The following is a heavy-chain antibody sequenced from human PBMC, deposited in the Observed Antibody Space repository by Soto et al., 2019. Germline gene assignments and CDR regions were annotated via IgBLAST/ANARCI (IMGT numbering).Heavy chain of an antibody. CDR1: GGTFSSYA. D-gene: IGHD2-21*02. CDR3: ARDPPRDAYCGGDCYSNYFDY. J-gene: IGHJ4*02. V-gene: IGHV1-69*01. CDR2: IIPIFGTA. Sequence: QVQLVQSGAEVKKPGSSVKVSCKASGGTFSSYAISWVRQAPGQGLEWMGGIIPIFGTANYAQKFQGRVTIKADESTSKAYMELSSLRSEETGVYYCARDPPRDAYCGGDCYSNYFDYWGQGTLVTVSS.